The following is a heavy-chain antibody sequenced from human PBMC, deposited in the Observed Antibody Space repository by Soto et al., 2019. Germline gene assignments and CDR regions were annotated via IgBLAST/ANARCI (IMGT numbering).Heavy chain of an antibody. CDR3: ARGPIVSALGYAFDI. CDR2: IYYSGST. CDR1: GGSISSYY. V-gene: IGHV4-59*01. D-gene: IGHD1-26*01. Sequence: SETLSLTCTVSGGSISSYYWSWIRQPPGKGLEWIGYIYYSGSTNYNPSLRSRVTISVDTSKNQFSLKLSSVTAADTAVYYCARGPIVSALGYAFDIWGQGTMVTVSS. J-gene: IGHJ3*02.